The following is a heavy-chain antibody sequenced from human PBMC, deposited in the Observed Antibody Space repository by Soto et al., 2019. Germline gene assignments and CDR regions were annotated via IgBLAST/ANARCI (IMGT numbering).Heavy chain of an antibody. CDR1: GLTFSDHN. CDR3: ARLSPD. J-gene: IGHJ4*02. Sequence: EVQLVESGGGLVQPGGSLRLSCAVSGLTFSDHNMDWVRQAPGKGLEWVGRIKNRASGYTTEYVASEKGRFTISRDDSRNSVYLQMNGLRTEDTAVYYCARLSPDWGQGTLVTVSS. CDR2: IKNRASGYTT. V-gene: IGHV3-72*01.